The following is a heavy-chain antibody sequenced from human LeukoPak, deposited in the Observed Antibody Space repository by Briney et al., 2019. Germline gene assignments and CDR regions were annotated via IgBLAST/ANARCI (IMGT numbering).Heavy chain of an antibody. Sequence: PGGSLRLSCAASGFTFSNYWMHWVRQAPGKGLEYVSAISRNGIRTYYANSVKGRFTISRDNSKNTLYLQMGSLRAEDMAVYYCARDLHVYGDYNALHYWGQGTLVTVSS. J-gene: IGHJ4*02. CDR1: GFTFSNYW. CDR2: ISRNGIRT. CDR3: ARDLHVYGDYNALHY. D-gene: IGHD4-17*01. V-gene: IGHV3-64*01.